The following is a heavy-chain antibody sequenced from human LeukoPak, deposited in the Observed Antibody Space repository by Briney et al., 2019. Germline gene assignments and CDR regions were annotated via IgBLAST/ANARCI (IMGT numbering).Heavy chain of an antibody. J-gene: IGHJ5*02. CDR1: GGSISSYY. V-gene: IGHV4-59*12. D-gene: IGHD6-19*01. Sequence: SQTLSLTCTVSGGSISSYYWSWIRQPPGKGLEWIGYIYYSGSTNYNPSLKSRVTMSVDTSKNQFSLKLSSVTAADTAVYYCARDLPGSGWYGGDWFDPWGQGTLVTVSS. CDR2: IYYSGST. CDR3: ARDLPGSGWYGGDWFDP.